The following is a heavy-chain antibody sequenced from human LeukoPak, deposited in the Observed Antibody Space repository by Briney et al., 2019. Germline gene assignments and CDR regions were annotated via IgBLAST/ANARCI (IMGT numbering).Heavy chain of an antibody. D-gene: IGHD6-13*01. V-gene: IGHV3-21*01. Sequence: PGGSLRLSCAASGFTFSSYSMNWVRQAPGKGLEWVSSISSSSSYMYYADSVKGRFTISRDNAKNSLYLQMNSLRAEDTAVYYCARDQYYGGSSWFYYYYGMDVWGQGTTVTVSS. CDR3: ARDQYYGGSSWFYYYYGMDV. CDR2: ISSSSSYM. J-gene: IGHJ6*02. CDR1: GFTFSSYS.